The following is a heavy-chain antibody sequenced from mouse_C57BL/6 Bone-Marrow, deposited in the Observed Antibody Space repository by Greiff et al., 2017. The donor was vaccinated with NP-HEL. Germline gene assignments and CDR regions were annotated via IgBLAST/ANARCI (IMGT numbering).Heavy chain of an antibody. CDR2: INPSTGGT. CDR1: GYSFTGYY. D-gene: IGHD2-4*01. CDR3: ARGGVYDYLYWYFDV. Sequence: EVQLQQSGPELVKPGASVKISCKASGYSFTGYYMNWVKQSPEKSLEWIGEINPSTGGTTYNQKFKAKATLTVDKSSSTAYMQLKSLTSEDSAVYYCARGGVYDYLYWYFDVWGTGTTVTVSS. V-gene: IGHV1-42*01. J-gene: IGHJ1*03.